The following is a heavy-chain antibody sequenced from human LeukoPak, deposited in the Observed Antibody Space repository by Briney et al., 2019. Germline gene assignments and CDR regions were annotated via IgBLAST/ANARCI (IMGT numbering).Heavy chain of an antibody. CDR3: ARHDSSGPYNAFDI. Sequence: SETLSLTCTVSGGSIRSSTYYWGWIRQPPGRGLEWIGSIYYSGSTYYNPSLKSRVTISGDTSKNQFSLKLNSVTAADTAVYYCARHDSSGPYNAFDIWGQGTMVTVSS. J-gene: IGHJ3*02. D-gene: IGHD3-22*01. CDR2: IYYSGST. V-gene: IGHV4-39*01. CDR1: GGSIRSSTYY.